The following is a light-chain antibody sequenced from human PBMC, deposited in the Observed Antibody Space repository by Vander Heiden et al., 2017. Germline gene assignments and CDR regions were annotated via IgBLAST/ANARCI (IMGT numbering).Light chain of an antibody. CDR1: SSNIGAGDD. CDR2: GND. Sequence: QSVLPHPPSVSGAPGQTVTFSCTGTSSNIGAGDDEHWDRQLPGTAPKVLIFGNDNRSLRVPDRFSASKSGTSASLTITGLQADDEADYYCQSYDNRLSVVFGGGTKLTVL. V-gene: IGLV1-40*01. CDR3: QSYDNRLSVV. J-gene: IGLJ3*02.